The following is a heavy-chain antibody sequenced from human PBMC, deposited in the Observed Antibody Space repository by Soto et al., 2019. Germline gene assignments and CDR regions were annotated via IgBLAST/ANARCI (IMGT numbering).Heavy chain of an antibody. Sequence: GESLKISCAASGFTFSSYAMSWVRQAPGKGLEWVSAISGSGGSTYYADSVKGRFTISRDNSKNTLYLQMNSLRAEDTAVYYCAKDGTRGYSGYFDYWGQGTLVTISS. V-gene: IGHV3-23*01. J-gene: IGHJ4*02. CDR1: GFTFSSYA. D-gene: IGHD5-12*01. CDR2: ISGSGGST. CDR3: AKDGTRGYSGYFDY.